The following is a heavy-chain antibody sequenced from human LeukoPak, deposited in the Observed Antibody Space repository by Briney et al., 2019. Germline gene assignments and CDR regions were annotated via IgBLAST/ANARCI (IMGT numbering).Heavy chain of an antibody. D-gene: IGHD6-13*01. J-gene: IGHJ4*02. CDR2: TYYRSKWYS. Sequence: SQTLSLTCAISGDSVSSNSAAWSWIRQSPSRGLEWLGRTYYRSKWYSDYAVSVKSRIIINPDTSKNQFSLQLNSVTPEDTAVYYCARSDIAAREYDFWGQGTLVTVSS. CDR3: ARSDIAAREYDF. CDR1: GDSVSSNSAA. V-gene: IGHV6-1*01.